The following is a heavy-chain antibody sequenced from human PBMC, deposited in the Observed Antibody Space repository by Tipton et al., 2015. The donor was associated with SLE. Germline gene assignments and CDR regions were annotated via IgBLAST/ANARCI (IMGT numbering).Heavy chain of an antibody. CDR1: GGSISSGSYY. CDR2: IYTSGST. Sequence: TLSLTCTVSGGSISSGSYYWSWIRQPAGKGLEWIGHIYTSGSTNYNPSLKSRVIISVDTSKNQFSLKLSSVTAADTAVYYCATGGIRDSFDIWGQGTMVTVSS. CDR3: ATGGIRDSFDI. D-gene: IGHD3-3*02. J-gene: IGHJ3*02. V-gene: IGHV4-61*09.